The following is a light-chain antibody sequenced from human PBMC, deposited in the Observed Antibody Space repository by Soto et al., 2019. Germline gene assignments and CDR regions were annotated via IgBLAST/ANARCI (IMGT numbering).Light chain of an antibody. CDR2: GAS. CDR3: QQYNTWPLAIT. V-gene: IGKV3-15*01. J-gene: IGKJ5*01. Sequence: IVMTQSPATLSVSPGGGATLSFRASQSVSSTLAWYQQKPGQAPRLLMYGASTRAPGVPARFRGSGSGTEFTLTISSLQSEDFAVYFCQQYNTWPLAITFGQGTRLEIK. CDR1: QSVSST.